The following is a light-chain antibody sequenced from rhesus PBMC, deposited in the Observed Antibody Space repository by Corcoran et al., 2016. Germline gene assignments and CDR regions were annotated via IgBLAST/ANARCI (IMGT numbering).Light chain of an antibody. Sequence: QVILTQSPATLSLSPGERATLSCRASQSVSSYLAWYQQKPGRAPRLLIYGASSRATGIPDRFSGSGSGTDFALTISSLEPEDVGVYHCCQHSRGYSFDQGTKVEIK. CDR3: CQHSRGYS. V-gene: IGKV3-10*01. J-gene: IGKJ2*01. CDR2: GAS. CDR1: QSVSSY.